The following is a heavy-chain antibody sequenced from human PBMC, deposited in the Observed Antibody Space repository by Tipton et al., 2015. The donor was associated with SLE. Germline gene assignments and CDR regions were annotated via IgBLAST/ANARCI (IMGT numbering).Heavy chain of an antibody. V-gene: IGHV3-74*01. D-gene: IGHD2-15*01. CDR3: ARLSVWIPVVVDSTDDY. CDR2: INGDGRNT. Sequence: SLRLSCAASGFTFSSSWMHWVRQGPGKGLVWVSRINGDGRNTRYADSVKGRFTISRDISKNTLDLQMNSLRAEDSAVYYCARLSVWIPVVVDSTDDYWGQGTLVTVSS. CDR1: GFTFSSSW. J-gene: IGHJ4*02.